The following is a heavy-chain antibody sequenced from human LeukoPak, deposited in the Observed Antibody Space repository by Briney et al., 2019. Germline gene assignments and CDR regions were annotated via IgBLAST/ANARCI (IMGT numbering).Heavy chain of an antibody. CDR3: ARAKTGTRHGSWFDP. D-gene: IGHD1-7*01. J-gene: IGHJ5*02. CDR2: IIPILGIA. V-gene: IGHV1-69*04. CDR1: GGTFSSYA. Sequence: ASVKVSCKASGGTFSSYAISWVRQAPGQGLEWMGRIIPILGIANYAQKFQGRVTITADKSTSTAYMELSSLRSEDTAVYYCARAKTGTRHGSWFDPWGQGTLVTVSS.